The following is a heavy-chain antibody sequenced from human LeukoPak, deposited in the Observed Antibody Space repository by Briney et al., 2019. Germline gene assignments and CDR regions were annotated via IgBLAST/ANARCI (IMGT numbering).Heavy chain of an antibody. D-gene: IGHD2-2*03. V-gene: IGHV4-59*01. Sequence: PSETLSLTCTVSGGSISSYYWSWIRQPPGKGLERIGYIYYSGSTNYNPSLKSRVTISIDTSKNQFSLKLNSVTAADTAVYYCARAPIGYCSSTSCYAEYFQHWGQGTLVTVSS. CDR2: IYYSGST. J-gene: IGHJ1*01. CDR3: ARAPIGYCSSTSCYAEYFQH. CDR1: GGSISSYY.